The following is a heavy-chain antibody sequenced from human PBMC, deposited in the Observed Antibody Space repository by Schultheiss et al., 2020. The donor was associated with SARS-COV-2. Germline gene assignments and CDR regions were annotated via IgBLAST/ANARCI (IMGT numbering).Heavy chain of an antibody. Sequence: GGSLRLSCAASGFTFSSYEMNWVRQAPGKGLEWVGRIKSKTDGGTTDYAAPVKGRFTISRDDSKNTLYLQMNSLKTEDTAVYYCTTDQSFWSGYYRIDYWGQGTLVTVSS. V-gene: IGHV3-15*01. D-gene: IGHD3-3*01. CDR2: IKSKTDGGTT. J-gene: IGHJ4*02. CDR3: TTDQSFWSGYYRIDY. CDR1: GFTFSSYE.